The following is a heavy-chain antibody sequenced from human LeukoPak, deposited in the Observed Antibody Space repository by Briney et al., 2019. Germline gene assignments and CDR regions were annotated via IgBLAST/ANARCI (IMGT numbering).Heavy chain of an antibody. V-gene: IGHV5-51*01. CDR1: GSSFTNYW. Sequence: GGSLQISCQGSGSSFTNYWIGWVRQLPGKGLEWMGIIYPGDSDTRYSPSFQGQVTISADKSITTAYLQWSSLKASDTAMYDCARLAGCSTSSCMEGWFDPWGQGTLVTVSS. D-gene: IGHD2-2*01. CDR3: ARLAGCSTSSCMEGWFDP. J-gene: IGHJ5*02. CDR2: IYPGDSDT.